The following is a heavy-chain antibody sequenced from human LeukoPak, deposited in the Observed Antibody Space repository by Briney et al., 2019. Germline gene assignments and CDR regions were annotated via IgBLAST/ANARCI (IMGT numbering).Heavy chain of an antibody. CDR1: GFTFSTFA. CDR2: IFPSGGEI. V-gene: IGHV3-23*01. CDR3: AKTLGSGNDY. D-gene: IGHD3-10*01. Sequence: GGSLRLSCAASGFTFSTFAMIWVRQPPGKGLEWVSSIFPSGGEIHYADSVRGRFTISRDNSKSTLSLQMNSLRAEDTAVYYCAKTLGSGNDYWGQGTLVTVSS. J-gene: IGHJ4*02.